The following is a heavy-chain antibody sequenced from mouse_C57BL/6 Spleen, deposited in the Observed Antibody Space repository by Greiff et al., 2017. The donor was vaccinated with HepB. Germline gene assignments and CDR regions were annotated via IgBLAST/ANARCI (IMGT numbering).Heavy chain of an antibody. CDR1: GFNINDYY. CDR2: IDPEDGDT. V-gene: IGHV14-2*01. J-gene: IGHJ3*01. CDR3: ALWLRQDWGFAY. D-gene: IGHD2-2*01. Sequence: VQLKESGAELVKPGASVKLSCTASGFNINDYYMHWVKQRTEQGLEWIGRIDPEDGDTKYAPKFQGKATITADTSSNTAYLQLSSLTSEDTAVYYCALWLRQDWGFAYWGQGTLVTVSA.